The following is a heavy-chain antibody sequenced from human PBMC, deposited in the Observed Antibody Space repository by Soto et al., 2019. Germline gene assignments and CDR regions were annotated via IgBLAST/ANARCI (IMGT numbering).Heavy chain of an antibody. V-gene: IGHV5-51*01. CDR3: ARVHITMVRGVIVPGLLDY. CDR2: IYPGDSDT. Sequence: PGASLKISRKGSGYSFTSYWIGWVLQIPEKGLEWMGIIYPGDSDTRYSPSFQGQVTISADKSISTAYLQWSSLKASDTAMYYCARVHITMVRGVIVPGLLDYWGQGTLVTVSS. J-gene: IGHJ4*02. D-gene: IGHD3-10*01. CDR1: GYSFTSYW.